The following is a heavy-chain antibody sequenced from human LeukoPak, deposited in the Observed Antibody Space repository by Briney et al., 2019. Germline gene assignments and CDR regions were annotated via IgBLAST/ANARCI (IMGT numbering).Heavy chain of an antibody. CDR1: EFTFSSYG. D-gene: IGHD3-16*01. CDR2: ISGGGEST. CDR3: AKDRGRYARLGFDC. Sequence: GGSLRPSCAASEFTFSSYGMSWVRQAPGKGLEWVSAISGGGESTYYADSVKGRFTISRDNSNHTLYLQMNSLRADDTAVYYCAKDRGRYARLGFDCWGQGTLVTVSS. V-gene: IGHV3-23*01. J-gene: IGHJ4*02.